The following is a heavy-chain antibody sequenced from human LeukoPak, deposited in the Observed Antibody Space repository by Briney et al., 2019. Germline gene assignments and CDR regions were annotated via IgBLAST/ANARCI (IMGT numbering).Heavy chain of an antibody. Sequence: ASVKVSCKASGYMFTSYGISWVRQAPGQGLEWMGWISPYENNTNYAQKFQGRVTMTTETSTSTAHMELRSLRSDDTAVYYCARGGNSGWRTPNDDYWGQGTLVTVSP. J-gene: IGHJ4*02. D-gene: IGHD6-19*01. V-gene: IGHV1-18*01. CDR2: ISPYENNT. CDR1: GYMFTSYG. CDR3: ARGGNSGWRTPNDDY.